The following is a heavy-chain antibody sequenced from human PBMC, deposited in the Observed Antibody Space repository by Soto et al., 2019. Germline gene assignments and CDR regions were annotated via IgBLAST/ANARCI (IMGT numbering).Heavy chain of an antibody. D-gene: IGHD6-6*01. CDR2: INPSAGRT. CDR1: GYTFTSYY. CDR3: ARGGQCSTSSWGNWFDP. V-gene: IGHV1-46*01. J-gene: IGHJ5*02. Sequence: QVQLVQSGAEVKKPGASVKVSCKASGYTFTSYYIHWVRQAPGQGLVWMGIINPSAGRTSYAQKFQGRVTMTRDTSKSTVYMELSSMISEDTAVYYCARGGQCSTSSWGNWFDPWGQGTLVTVSS.